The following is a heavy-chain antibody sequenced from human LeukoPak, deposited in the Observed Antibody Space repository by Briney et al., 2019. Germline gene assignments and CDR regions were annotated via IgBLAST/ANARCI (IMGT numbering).Heavy chain of an antibody. J-gene: IGHJ4*02. Sequence: GGSLRLSCAASGFTFSGSAMHWVRQASGKGRDWVGRFRSKTNSYATAYAASVKGRFTISRDDSKNTAYLQMNSLKTEDTGVYYCTSGGYCTSTSCYGVYWGQGTLVTVSS. CDR3: TSGGYCTSTSCYGVY. V-gene: IGHV3-73*01. D-gene: IGHD2-2*01. CDR1: GFTFSGSA. CDR2: FRSKTNSYAT.